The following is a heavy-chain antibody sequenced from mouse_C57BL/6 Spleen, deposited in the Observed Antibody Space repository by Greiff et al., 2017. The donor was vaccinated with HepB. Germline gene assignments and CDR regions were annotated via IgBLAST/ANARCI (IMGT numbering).Heavy chain of an antibody. Sequence: QVQLKESGPELVKPGASVKLSCKASGYTFTSYDITWVKQRPGQGLEWIGWIYPRDGSTKYNEKFKGKATLTVDTSSSTAYMELHSLTSEDSAVYFCARSLSATAMDYWGQGTSVTVSS. CDR1: GYTFTSYD. J-gene: IGHJ4*01. D-gene: IGHD6-1*01. V-gene: IGHV1-85*01. CDR3: ARSLSATAMDY. CDR2: IYPRDGST.